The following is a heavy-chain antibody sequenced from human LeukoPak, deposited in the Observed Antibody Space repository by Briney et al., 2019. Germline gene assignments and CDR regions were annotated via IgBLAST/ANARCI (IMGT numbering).Heavy chain of an antibody. V-gene: IGHV3-7*04. J-gene: IGHJ3*02. Sequence: GGSLRLSCAASGFTFSTYWMSWVRQAPGKGLEWVANLRQDGSEKYYVDSVRGRFTISRDNARNSLFLHMNSLKAEDTAVYYCARVIAVAPRDAFDIWGQGTMVTVSS. CDR1: GFTFSTYW. CDR3: ARVIAVAPRDAFDI. D-gene: IGHD6-19*01. CDR2: LRQDGSEK.